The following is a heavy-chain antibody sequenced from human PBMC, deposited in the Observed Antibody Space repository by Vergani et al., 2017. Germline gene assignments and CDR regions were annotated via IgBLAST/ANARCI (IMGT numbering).Heavy chain of an antibody. CDR1: GFTFSNYD. CDR2: IQFDGSNQ. CDR3: AKHFRGWGIDY. D-gene: IGHD3-16*01. Sequence: QVQLVESGGGVVQRGGSLRLSCATSGFTFSNYDMQWIRQGPGKGLEFVAFIQFDGSNQYYADSVKGRFTLSRAISKNTLYLQMNSLRTDDTATYYCAKHFRGWGIDYWGQGTRVIVSS. J-gene: IGHJ4*02. V-gene: IGHV3-30*02.